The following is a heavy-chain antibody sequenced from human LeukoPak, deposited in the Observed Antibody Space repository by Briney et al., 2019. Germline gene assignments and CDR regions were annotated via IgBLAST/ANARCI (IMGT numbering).Heavy chain of an antibody. CDR2: IYYSGST. CDR3: ARVSITMIDYAFDI. D-gene: IGHD3-22*01. J-gene: IGHJ3*02. Sequence: SQTLSLTCTVSGGSISSGDYYWSWIRQPPGKGLEWIGYIYYSGSTYYNPSLKSRVTISVDTSKNQFSLKLSSVTAADTAVYYCARVSITMIDYAFDIWGQGTMVTVSS. V-gene: IGHV4-30-4*01. CDR1: GGSISSGDYY.